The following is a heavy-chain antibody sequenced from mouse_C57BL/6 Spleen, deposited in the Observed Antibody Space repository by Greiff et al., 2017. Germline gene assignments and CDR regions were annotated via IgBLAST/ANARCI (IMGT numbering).Heavy chain of an antibody. J-gene: IGHJ2*01. CDR1: GFNIKDDY. V-gene: IGHV14-4*01. D-gene: IGHD1-1*01. CDR3: ARGITTVVATDY. CDR2: IDPENGDT. Sequence: VQLQQSGAELVRPGASVKLSCTASGFNIKDDYMHWVKQRPEQGLEWIGWIDPENGDTEYASKFQGKAPITADTSSNTAYLQLSSLTSEDSAVYYCARGITTVVATDYWGQGTTLTVSS.